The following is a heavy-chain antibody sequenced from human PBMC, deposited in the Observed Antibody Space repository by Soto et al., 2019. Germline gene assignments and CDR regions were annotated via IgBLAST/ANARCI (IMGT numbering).Heavy chain of an antibody. Sequence: TLSLTCAVYGGSFSGYYWSWIRQHPGKGLEWIGYIYYSGSTYYNPSLKSRVTISVDTSKNQFSLKLSSVTAADTAVYYCARETTGNNFDYWGQGTLVTVS. D-gene: IGHD1-1*01. J-gene: IGHJ4*02. CDR1: GGSFSGYY. CDR2: IYYSGST. V-gene: IGHV4-31*02. CDR3: ARETTGNNFDY.